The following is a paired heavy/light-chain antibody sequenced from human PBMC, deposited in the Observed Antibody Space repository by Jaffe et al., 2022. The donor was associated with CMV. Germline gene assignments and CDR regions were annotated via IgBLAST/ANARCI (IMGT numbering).Light chain of an antibody. CDR1: QGLNKW. Sequence: DIQMTQSPSTLSASVGDRITITCRASQGLNKWLAWYQQKPGKAPNLLIYRVSNLETGVPSRFSGSGSETEFTLTISSLQPDDFATYYCQQYNSDSWTFGQGTRVEIK. CDR2: RVS. CDR3: QQYNSDSWT. J-gene: IGKJ1*01. V-gene: IGKV1-5*03.
Heavy chain of an antibody. CDR1: GVSFSGYH. D-gene: IGHD5-12*01. V-gene: IGHV4-59*08. CDR2: LNYGGST. J-gene: IGHJ4*02. Sequence: QVQLQESGPGLVKPSETLSLTCTVSGVSFSGYHWSWIRQPPGKGLEWIGYLNYGGSTNYNPSLKSRVTISLDTSTNQLSLKLSSVTVADTAVYYCAGYAVGGGGRGYWGQGTLVSVSS. CDR3: AGYAVGGGGRGY.